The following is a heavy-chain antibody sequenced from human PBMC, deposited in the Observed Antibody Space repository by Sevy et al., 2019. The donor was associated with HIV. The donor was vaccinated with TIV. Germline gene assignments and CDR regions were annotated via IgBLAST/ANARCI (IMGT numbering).Heavy chain of an antibody. Sequence: GGSLRLSGAASGFTFSSYAMSWVRQAPGKGLEWVSVISGSGGSTYYADSVKGRFTISRDNSKNTLYLQMNSLRTEDTAVYYCAKELLRDYDSSGYYYVGVDYWGQGTLVTVSS. J-gene: IGHJ4*02. CDR3: AKELLRDYDSSGYYYVGVDY. CDR1: GFTFSSYA. D-gene: IGHD3-22*01. V-gene: IGHV3-23*01. CDR2: ISGSGGST.